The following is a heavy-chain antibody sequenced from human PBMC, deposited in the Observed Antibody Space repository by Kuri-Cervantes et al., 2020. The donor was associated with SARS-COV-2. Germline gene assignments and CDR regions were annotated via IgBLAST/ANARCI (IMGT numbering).Heavy chain of an antibody. Sequence: GGSLRLSCATSGFTVSRDYMSWVRQAPGKGLEWVSLIYSAGNTYYAASVKGRFTISRDDSNNTLYLQMNSLRAKDTAVYYCARVEMATQIDYWGQGTLVTVSS. D-gene: IGHD5-24*01. J-gene: IGHJ4*02. CDR2: IYSAGNT. CDR3: ARVEMATQIDY. CDR1: GFTVSRDY. V-gene: IGHV3-53*01.